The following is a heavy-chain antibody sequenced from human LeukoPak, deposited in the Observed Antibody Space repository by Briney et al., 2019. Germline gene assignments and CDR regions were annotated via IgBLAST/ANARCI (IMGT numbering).Heavy chain of an antibody. V-gene: IGHV4-30-2*01. Sequence: SQTLSLTCAVSGGSISSGGYSWSWIRQPPGKGLEWIGEINHSGSTNYNPSLKSRVTISVDTSKNQFSLKLSSVTAADTAVYYCARRLAAAGAFDYWGQGTLVTVSS. D-gene: IGHD6-13*01. J-gene: IGHJ4*02. CDR3: ARRLAAAGAFDY. CDR2: INHSGST. CDR1: GGSISSGGYS.